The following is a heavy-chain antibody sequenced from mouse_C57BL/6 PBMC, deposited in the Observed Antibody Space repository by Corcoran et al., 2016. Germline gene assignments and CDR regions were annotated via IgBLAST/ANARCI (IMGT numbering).Heavy chain of an antibody. CDR3: GRKGHGTGDLDWYFDV. Sequence: QIQLVQSGPELKKPGETVKISCKASGYTFTTYGMSWVKKEPGKVLKWRGWINTYSGVPTYTDDFKGRFAFSLETSASTAYLQIKNRKNEDTATNFWGRKGHGTGDLDWYFDVGGTGTTVTVSS. J-gene: IGHJ1*03. CDR1: GYTFTTYG. CDR2: INTYSGVP. D-gene: IGHD2-13*01. V-gene: IGHV9-3*01.